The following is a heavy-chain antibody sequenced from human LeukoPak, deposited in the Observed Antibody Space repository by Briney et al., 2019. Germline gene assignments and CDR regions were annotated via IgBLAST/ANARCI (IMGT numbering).Heavy chain of an antibody. Sequence: PSETLSLTCTVSGGSISSSSYYWGWIRQPPGKGLEWIGSIYYSGSTYYNPSLKSRVTISVDTSKNQFSLKLSSVTAADTAVYYCARDEINDFWSGYASHIDYWGQGTLVTVSS. CDR3: ARDEINDFWSGYASHIDY. D-gene: IGHD3-3*01. CDR2: IYYSGST. J-gene: IGHJ4*02. V-gene: IGHV4-39*07. CDR1: GGSISSSSYY.